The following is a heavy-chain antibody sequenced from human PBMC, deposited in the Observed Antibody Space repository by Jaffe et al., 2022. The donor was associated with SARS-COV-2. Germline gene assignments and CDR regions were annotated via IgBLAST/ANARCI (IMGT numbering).Heavy chain of an antibody. CDR2: VFWDDDK. J-gene: IGHJ4*02. Sequence: QITLKESGPTLVKPTQTLTLSCIFSGFSLTTSGEAVGWIRQPPGKALEWLALVFWDDDKRYSPSLESRLTISKDTSGNQVVLTMTNMDPVDTATYYCAHQFFFGESYGNYFDFWGQGALVTVSS. CDR3: AHQFFFGESYGNYFDF. V-gene: IGHV2-5*02. CDR1: GFSLTTSGEA. D-gene: IGHD3-10*01.